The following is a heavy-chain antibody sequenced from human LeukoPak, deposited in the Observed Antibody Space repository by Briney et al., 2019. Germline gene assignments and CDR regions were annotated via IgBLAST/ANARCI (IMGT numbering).Heavy chain of an antibody. CDR3: ARDPTSPVTAIIKGDY. D-gene: IGHD2-21*02. V-gene: IGHV4-38-2*02. Sequence: SETLSLTCTVSGYSISSGYYWGWIRQPPGKGLEWIGSMYHSGSTYDNPSLQSRVTISVDTSKNQFSLKLSSVTAADTAVYYCARDPTSPVTAIIKGDYWGQGTLVTVSS. J-gene: IGHJ4*02. CDR2: MYHSGST. CDR1: GYSISSGYY.